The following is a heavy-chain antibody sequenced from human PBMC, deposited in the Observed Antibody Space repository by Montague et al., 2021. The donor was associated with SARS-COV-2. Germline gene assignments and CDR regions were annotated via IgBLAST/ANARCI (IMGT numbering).Heavy chain of an antibody. D-gene: IGHD5-12*01. CDR3: ARRGRKLLPVATTIGGFDI. Sequence: ETLSLTCTVSGGSISSNNYYWDWIRQPPGKGLEWIGSIYDSGSTYYXPSLKSRVTISVDTSKNHFSLKLNSVTAADTAVYYCARRGRKLLPVATTIGGFDIWGQGTMVTVSS. CDR2: IYDSGST. CDR1: GGSISSNNYY. J-gene: IGHJ3*02. V-gene: IGHV4-39*02.